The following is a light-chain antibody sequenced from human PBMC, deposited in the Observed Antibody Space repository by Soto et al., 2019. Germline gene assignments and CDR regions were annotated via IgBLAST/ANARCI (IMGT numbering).Light chain of an antibody. CDR2: EVN. CDR3: SSYTSSSTLV. J-gene: IGLJ1*01. V-gene: IGLV2-8*01. CDR1: SSDVGGYNY. Sequence: QSVLTQPPSASGSPGQSVTISCTGTSSDVGGYNYVSWYQQHPGTAPKLMISEVNKRPSGVSDRFSGSKSGNTASLTISGLQDEDEADYYCSSYTSSSTLVFGTGTKVTVL.